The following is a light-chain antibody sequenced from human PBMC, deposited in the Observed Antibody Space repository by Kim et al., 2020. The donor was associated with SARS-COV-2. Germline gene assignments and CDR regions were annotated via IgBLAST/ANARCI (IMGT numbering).Light chain of an antibody. Sequence: GHSITISCTGTSSDIGTYNYVSWYQQHPGKVPKLIIFDVSNRPSGVSNRFSGSKSGNMASLTISGLQAEDEADYYCSSYTSSDTGVFGGGTKVTVL. CDR1: SSDIGTYNY. CDR2: DVS. V-gene: IGLV2-14*03. J-gene: IGLJ2*01. CDR3: SSYTSSDTGV.